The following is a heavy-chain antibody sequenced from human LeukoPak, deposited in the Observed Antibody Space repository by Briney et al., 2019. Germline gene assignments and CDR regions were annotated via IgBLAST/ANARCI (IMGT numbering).Heavy chain of an antibody. Sequence: PSETLSLTCTVSGGSISSYYWSWIRQPPGKGLEYIGYIYYSGSTNYNPSLKSRVTISVDTSKNQFSLKLSSVTAADTAVYYCAIGLRGYSYGSTFDYWGQGTLVTVSS. J-gene: IGHJ4*02. CDR3: AIGLRGYSYGSTFDY. V-gene: IGHV4-59*01. D-gene: IGHD5-18*01. CDR2: IYYSGST. CDR1: GGSISSYY.